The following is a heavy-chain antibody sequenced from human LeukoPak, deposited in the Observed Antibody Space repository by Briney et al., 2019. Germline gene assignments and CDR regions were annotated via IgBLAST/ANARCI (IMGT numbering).Heavy chain of an antibody. Sequence: PGGSLRLSCAASGFTFSRYWMSWVRQAPGKGLEWVANIKEDGSAKYYVDSVKGRFTISRDNAKNSVYLQMNSLRAEDTAVYYCAKGADIVVVPAAYPVDYWGQGTLVTVSS. CDR3: AKGADIVVVPAAYPVDY. CDR1: GFTFSRYW. V-gene: IGHV3-7*03. CDR2: IKEDGSAK. D-gene: IGHD2-2*01. J-gene: IGHJ4*02.